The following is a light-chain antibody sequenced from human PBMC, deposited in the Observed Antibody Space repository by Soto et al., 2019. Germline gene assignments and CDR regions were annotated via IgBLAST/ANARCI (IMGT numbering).Light chain of an antibody. J-gene: IGLJ2*01. CDR3: SSYTSSSTLVV. Sequence: QSALTQPASVSGSPGQSRTISCTGTSSDVGGYNYVSWYQQHPGKAPKLMIYEVSNRPSGVSNRFSGSKSGNTASLTISVLQAEDEADYYCSSYTSSSTLVVFGGGTKVTVL. V-gene: IGLV2-14*01. CDR1: SSDVGGYNY. CDR2: EVS.